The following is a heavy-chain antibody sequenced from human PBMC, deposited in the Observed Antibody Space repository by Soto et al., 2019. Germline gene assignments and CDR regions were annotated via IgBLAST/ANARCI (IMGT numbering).Heavy chain of an antibody. CDR3: ARVSATVTTELSY. J-gene: IGHJ4*02. D-gene: IGHD4-17*01. CDR2: ISYDGSNK. V-gene: IGHV3-30-3*01. CDR1: GFTFSSYA. Sequence: QVQLVESGGGVVQPGRSLRLSCAASGFTFSSYAMHWVRQAPGKGLEWVAVISYDGSNKYYADSVKGRFTISRDNSKNTLYLQMTSLRAEDTAVYYCARVSATVTTELSYWGQGTLVTVSS.